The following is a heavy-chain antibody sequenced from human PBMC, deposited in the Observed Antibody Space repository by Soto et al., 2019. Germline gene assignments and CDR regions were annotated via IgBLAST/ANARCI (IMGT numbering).Heavy chain of an antibody. CDR1: GFTFSSYA. J-gene: IGHJ4*02. CDR3: ARDSEYSSGWVMGDY. D-gene: IGHD6-19*01. Sequence: GESLKISCAASGFTFSSYAMHWVRQAPGKGLEWVAVISYDGSNKYYADSVKGRFTISRDNSKNTLYLQMNSLRAEDTAVYYCARDSEYSSGWVMGDYWGQGTLVTVSS. CDR2: ISYDGSNK. V-gene: IGHV3-30-3*01.